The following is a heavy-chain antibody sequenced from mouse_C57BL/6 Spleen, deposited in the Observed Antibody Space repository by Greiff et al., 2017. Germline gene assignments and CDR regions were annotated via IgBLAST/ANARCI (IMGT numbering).Heavy chain of an antibody. D-gene: IGHD2-1*01. Sequence: VHVKQSGAELVRPGASVKLSCTASGFNIKDDYMHWVKQRPEQGLEWIGWIDPENGDTEYASKFQGKATITADTSSNTAYLQLSSLTSEDTAVYYCTIYYGNYDYWGQGTTLTVSS. CDR1: GFNIKDDY. J-gene: IGHJ2*01. CDR2: IDPENGDT. CDR3: TIYYGNYDY. V-gene: IGHV14-4*01.